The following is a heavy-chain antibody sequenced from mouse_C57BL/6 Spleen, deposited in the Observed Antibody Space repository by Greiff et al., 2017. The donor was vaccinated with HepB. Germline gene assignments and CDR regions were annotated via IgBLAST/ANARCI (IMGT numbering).Heavy chain of an antibody. J-gene: IGHJ2*01. D-gene: IGHD2-3*01. Sequence: QVHVKQPGTELVKPGASVKLSCKASGYTFTSYWMHWVKQRPGQGLEWIGNINPSNGGTNYNEKFKSKATLTVDKSSSTAYMQLSSLTSEDSAVYYCARSGYYVNYFDYWGQGTTLTVSS. CDR1: GYTFTSYW. CDR3: ARSGYYVNYFDY. CDR2: INPSNGGT. V-gene: IGHV1-53*01.